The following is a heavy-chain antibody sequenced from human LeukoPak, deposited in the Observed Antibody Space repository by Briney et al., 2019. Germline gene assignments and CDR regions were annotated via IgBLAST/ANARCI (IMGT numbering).Heavy chain of an antibody. Sequence: GGSLRLSCEASGFTFSRYWMHWVRQAPGKGLVWVSRINSDGSSTTYADSVKGRFTISRDNSKSTLYLQMNSLRAEDTAVYYCAKRIQSAMATGYWGQGTLVTVSS. CDR1: GFTFSRYW. V-gene: IGHV3-74*01. CDR2: INSDGSST. J-gene: IGHJ4*02. D-gene: IGHD5-18*01. CDR3: AKRIQSAMATGY.